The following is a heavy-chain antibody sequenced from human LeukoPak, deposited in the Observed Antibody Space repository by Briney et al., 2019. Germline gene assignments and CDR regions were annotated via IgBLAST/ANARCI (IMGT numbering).Heavy chain of an antibody. CDR1: GFTFSSYW. D-gene: IGHD6-13*01. J-gene: IGHJ6*03. V-gene: IGHV3-7*01. CDR3: ARGKGIAAAGTFPSHYYYYMDV. CDR2: IKQDGSEK. Sequence: PGGSLRLSCAASGFTFSSYWMSWVRQAPGKGLEWVANIKQDGSEKYYVDSVKGRFTISRDNAKNSLYLQMNSLRAEDTAVYYCARGKGIAAAGTFPSHYYYYMDVWGKGTTVTVSS.